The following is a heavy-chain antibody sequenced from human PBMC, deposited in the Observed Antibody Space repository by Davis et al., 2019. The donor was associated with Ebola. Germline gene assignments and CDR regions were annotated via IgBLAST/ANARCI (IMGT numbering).Heavy chain of an antibody. CDR3: ASVYCTSGTCYLDY. Sequence: GGSLRLSCAASGFTFSSYWMSWVRQAPGKGLEWVSVIYSGGSTYYADSVKGRFTISRHISKNTLYLQMNSLRAEDTAVYYCASVYCTSGTCYLDYWGQGTLVTVSS. CDR1: GFTFSSYW. D-gene: IGHD2-15*01. CDR2: IYSGGST. J-gene: IGHJ4*02. V-gene: IGHV3-53*04.